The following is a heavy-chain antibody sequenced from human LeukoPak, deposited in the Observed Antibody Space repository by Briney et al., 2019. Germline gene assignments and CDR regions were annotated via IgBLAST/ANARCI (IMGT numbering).Heavy chain of an antibody. V-gene: IGHV3-23*01. CDR2: ISGSGGST. Sequence: GGSLRLSCAASGFTFSSYAMRWVPQAPGKGLEWVSAISGSGGSTYYADSVKGRFTISRDNSKNTLYLQMNSLRAEDTHGYDCAKDLTRIAARPGNWFDPWGQGTLVTVSS. CDR1: GFTFSSYA. CDR3: AKDLTRIAARPGNWFDP. J-gene: IGHJ5*02. D-gene: IGHD6-6*01.